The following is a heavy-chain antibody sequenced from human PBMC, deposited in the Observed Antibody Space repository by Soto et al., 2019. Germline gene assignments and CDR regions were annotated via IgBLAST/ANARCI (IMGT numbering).Heavy chain of an antibody. CDR3: SSYDDTLTDMSY. Sequence: GESLKISCQGSGYIFTNYWLGWVRQIPGKGLEWMGIMYPGDSDTRYSPSFQGQVTLSADKSISTAYLQWRSLKASDTAMYYCSSYDDTLTDMSYCCQGYLVTVSA. J-gene: IGHJ4*01. D-gene: IGHD3-9*01. V-gene: IGHV5-51*01. CDR2: MYPGDSDT. CDR1: GYIFTNYW.